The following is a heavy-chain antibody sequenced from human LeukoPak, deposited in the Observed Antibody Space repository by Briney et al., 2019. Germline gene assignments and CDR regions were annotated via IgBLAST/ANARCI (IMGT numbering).Heavy chain of an antibody. CDR1: GGTFSSYA. CDR2: IIPIFGTA. D-gene: IGHD2-21*02. CDR3: AREGGRLTYCGGDCYSAPFDY. Sequence: GASVKVSCKASGGTFSSYAISWVRQAPGQGLEWMGGIIPIFGTANYAQKFQGRVTITADESTSTAYMELSSLRSEDTAVYYCAREGGRLTYCGGDCYSAPFDYWGQGTLVTVSS. J-gene: IGHJ4*02. V-gene: IGHV1-69*13.